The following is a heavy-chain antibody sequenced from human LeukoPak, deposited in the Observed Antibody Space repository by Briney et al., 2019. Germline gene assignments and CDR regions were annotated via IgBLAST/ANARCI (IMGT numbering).Heavy chain of an antibody. V-gene: IGHV4-39*07. Sequence: SETLSLTCTVSGGSISSSSYYWGWIRQPPGKGLEWIGSIYYSGSTYYNPSLKSRVTISVDTSKNQFSLKLSSVTAADTAVYYCARDDGDGNYYYYYGMDVWGQGTTVTVSS. D-gene: IGHD4-17*01. J-gene: IGHJ6*02. CDR2: IYYSGST. CDR3: ARDDGDGNYYYYYGMDV. CDR1: GGSISSSSYY.